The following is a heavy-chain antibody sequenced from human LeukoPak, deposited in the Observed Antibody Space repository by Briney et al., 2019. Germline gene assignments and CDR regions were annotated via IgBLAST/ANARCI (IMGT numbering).Heavy chain of an antibody. J-gene: IGHJ4*02. Sequence: PSETLSLTCTVSGGSIRSSYYWGWIRQPPGKGLEWIGSIYYSGSTYYNPSLKSRVTISVGTSKNQFSLKLSSVTTADTAVYYCARSSGGSGWSPAAPDYWGQGTLVTVSS. D-gene: IGHD6-13*01. CDR1: GGSIRSSYY. CDR2: IYYSGST. CDR3: ARSSGGSGWSPAAPDY. V-gene: IGHV4-39*01.